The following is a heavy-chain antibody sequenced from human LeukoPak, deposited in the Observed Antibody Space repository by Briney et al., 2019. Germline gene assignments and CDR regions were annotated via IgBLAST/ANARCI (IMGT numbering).Heavy chain of an antibody. D-gene: IGHD6-19*01. V-gene: IGHV3-23*01. Sequence: GGSLRLSCAASGFTFRSNAMSWVRQAPGKGLEWVSVISGSGGDTYYADSVKGRFTISRDNSKNTLYLQMNSLRAEDTAVYYCATIQYSSGWDGNYFDYWGQGTLVTVSS. CDR3: ATIQYSSGWDGNYFDY. CDR2: ISGSGGDT. CDR1: GFTFRSNA. J-gene: IGHJ4*02.